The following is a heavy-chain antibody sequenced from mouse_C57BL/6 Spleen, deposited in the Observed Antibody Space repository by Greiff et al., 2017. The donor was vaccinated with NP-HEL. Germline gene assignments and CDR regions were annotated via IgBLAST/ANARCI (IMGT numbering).Heavy chain of an antibody. V-gene: IGHV5-6*01. D-gene: IGHD3-2*02. CDR2: ISSGGSYT. CDR3: ARHRYSSGFDY. J-gene: IGHJ2*01. Sequence: EVMLVESGGDLVKPGGSLKLSCAASGFTFSSYGMSWVRQTPDKRLEWVATISSGGSYTYYPDSVKGRCTISRDNAKNTLYLQMSSLKSEDTAMYYCARHRYSSGFDYWGQGTTLTVSS. CDR1: GFTFSSYG.